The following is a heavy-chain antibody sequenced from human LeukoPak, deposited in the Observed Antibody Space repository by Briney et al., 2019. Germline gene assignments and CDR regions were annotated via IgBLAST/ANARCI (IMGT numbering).Heavy chain of an antibody. J-gene: IGHJ4*02. CDR2: ISSSFRTI. Sequence: PGGSLRLSCAASGFTFTSYEIHWVRQAPGKGLEWVSYISSSFRTIYYADSVKGRFTISRDNAKNSLYLQMKSLRAEDTAVYYCARDQYDRYYDSSGYFDYWGQGTLVTVSS. V-gene: IGHV3-48*03. CDR1: GFTFTSYE. CDR3: ARDQYDRYYDSSGYFDY. D-gene: IGHD3-22*01.